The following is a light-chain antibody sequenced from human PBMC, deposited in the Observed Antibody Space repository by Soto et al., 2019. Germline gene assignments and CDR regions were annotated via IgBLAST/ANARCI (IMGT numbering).Light chain of an antibody. CDR1: TGAVTSGYY. J-gene: IGLJ2*01. Sequence: QAVVTQEPSLTVSPGGTVTLTCASSTGAVTSGYYPNWFQQKPGQAPRALIYSTSNKRSWTPARFSGSLLGGKAALTLSGVRPEDEAEYYCLLYYGGVQLVFGGGTKLTVL. CDR2: STS. CDR3: LLYYGGVQLV. V-gene: IGLV7-43*01.